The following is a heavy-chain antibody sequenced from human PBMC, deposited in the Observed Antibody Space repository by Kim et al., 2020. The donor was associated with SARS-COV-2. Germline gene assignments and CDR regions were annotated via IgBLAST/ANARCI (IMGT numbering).Heavy chain of an antibody. Sequence: SVKVSCKASGGTFSSYAISWVRQAPGQGLEWMGGIIPIFGTANYAQKFQGRVTITADESTSTAYMELSSLRSEDTAVYYCARGEGIMIDALGEEGTYGYWGQGTLVTVSS. V-gene: IGHV1-69*13. CDR3: ARGEGIMIDALGEEGTYGY. CDR1: GGTFSSYA. J-gene: IGHJ4*02. CDR2: IIPIFGTA. D-gene: IGHD3-16*01.